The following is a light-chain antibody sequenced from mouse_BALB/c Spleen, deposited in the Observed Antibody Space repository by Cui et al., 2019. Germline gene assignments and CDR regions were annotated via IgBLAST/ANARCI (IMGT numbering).Light chain of an antibody. Sequence: DIVLTQSPKFMSTSVGDRVRVTCKASQNVGTNVAWYQQKPGQSPKALIYSASYRYSGVPDRCTGSRSGTDFTLTISNVQSEDVAEYFCQQYNSYPLTFGAGTKLELK. CDR2: SAS. CDR1: QNVGTN. CDR3: QQYNSYPLT. V-gene: IGKV6-15*01. J-gene: IGKJ5*01.